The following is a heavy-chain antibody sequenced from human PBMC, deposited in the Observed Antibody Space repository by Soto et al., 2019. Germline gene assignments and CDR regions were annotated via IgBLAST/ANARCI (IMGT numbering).Heavy chain of an antibody. J-gene: IGHJ3*02. CDR3: ARDGGKIGFYDAFDI. D-gene: IGHD3-10*01. V-gene: IGHV3-30*01. CDR1: GFTFRSYS. Sequence: AGGSLRLSCGGSGFTFRSYSFHWVRQAPGRGLEWVALVSYVGDNKYYVESVKGRFTISRDNLKNTVYLQMDSLTADDTAVYYCARDGGKIGFYDAFDIWGQGTVVTVSS. CDR2: VSYVGDNK.